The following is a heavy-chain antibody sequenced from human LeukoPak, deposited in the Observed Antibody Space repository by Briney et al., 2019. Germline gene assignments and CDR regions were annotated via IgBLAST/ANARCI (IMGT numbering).Heavy chain of an antibody. V-gene: IGHV4-34*01. J-gene: IGHJ4*02. CDR2: INHSGST. Sequence: SETLSLTCAVYGGSFSGYYWSWIRQPPGKGLEWIGEINHSGSTNYNPSLKSRVTISVDTSKNQFSLKLSSVTAADTAVYYCARGRPAPKYYYDSSGYYPPYYFDYWGQGTLVTVSS. D-gene: IGHD3-22*01. CDR3: ARGRPAPKYYYDSSGYYPPYYFDY. CDR1: GGSFSGYY.